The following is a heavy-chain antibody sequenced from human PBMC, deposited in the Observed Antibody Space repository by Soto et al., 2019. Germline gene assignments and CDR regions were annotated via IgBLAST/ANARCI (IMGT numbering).Heavy chain of an antibody. J-gene: IGHJ5*02. CDR2: INPSGGST. D-gene: IGHD2-15*01. Sequence: QVQLVQSGAEVKKPGASVKVSCKASGYTFTSYYMHWVRQAPGQGLEWMGIINPSGGSTSYAQKFQGRVTMTRDTSTSTVYMELSSLRSEDTAVYYCARVDCSCGSCYSWFDPWGQGTLVTVSS. CDR1: GYTFTSYY. CDR3: ARVDCSCGSCYSWFDP. V-gene: IGHV1-46*01.